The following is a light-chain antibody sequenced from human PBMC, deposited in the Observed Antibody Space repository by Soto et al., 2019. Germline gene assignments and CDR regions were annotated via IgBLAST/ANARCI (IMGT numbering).Light chain of an antibody. CDR1: QSVSSSY. V-gene: IGKV3-20*01. J-gene: IGKJ4*01. CDR2: GAS. CDR3: QQYGSSPLVT. Sequence: IVLTQSPGTLSLSPGERATLSCRASQSVSSSYLAWYQQKPCQAPRLLIYGASSRATGIPDRFSGSGSGTDFTLTISRLEPEDFAVYYCQQYGSSPLVTFGGGTKVEIK.